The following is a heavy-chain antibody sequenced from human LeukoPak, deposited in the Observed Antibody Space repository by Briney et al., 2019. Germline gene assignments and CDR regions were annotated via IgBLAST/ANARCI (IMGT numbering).Heavy chain of an antibody. CDR3: ATDLRSGAFDI. CDR1: GGSIGSYY. J-gene: IGHJ3*02. V-gene: IGHV4-59*01. Sequence: PSETLSLTCTVSGGSIGSYYWSWIRQPPGKGLEWIGYIYYSGSTNYNPSLKSRVTISVDTSKNQFSLKLSSVTAADTAVYYCATDLRSGAFDIWGQGTMVTVSS. CDR2: IYYSGST. D-gene: IGHD4-17*01.